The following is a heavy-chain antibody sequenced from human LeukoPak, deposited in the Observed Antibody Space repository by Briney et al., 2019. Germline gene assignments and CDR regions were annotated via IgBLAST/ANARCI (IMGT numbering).Heavy chain of an antibody. CDR3: ARTYYYDSSGYYFHAFDT. J-gene: IGHJ5*02. CDR1: GGSISSYY. CDR2: IYYSGST. D-gene: IGHD3-22*01. Sequence: SSETLSLTCTVSGGSISSYYWSWIRQPPGKGLEWIGYIYYSGSTNYNPSLKSRVTISVDTSKNQFSLKLSSVTAADTAVYYCARTYYYDSSGYYFHAFDTWGQGTLVTVSS. V-gene: IGHV4-59*01.